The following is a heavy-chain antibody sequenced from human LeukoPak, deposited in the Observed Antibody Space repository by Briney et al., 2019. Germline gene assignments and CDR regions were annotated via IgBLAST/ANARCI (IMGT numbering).Heavy chain of an antibody. J-gene: IGHJ4*02. CDR3: ARGRGVDS. CDR2: IKQDGSQM. CDR1: GFTFSLYW. D-gene: IGHD3-10*01. Sequence: GGSLRLSCAASGFTFSLYWMTWVRQAPGKGLEWVANIKQDGSQMYYVDSVKGRLTVSRDNAKNSVYLQMNSLRADDTAVYYCARGRGVDSWGQGTLVTVSS. V-gene: IGHV3-7*01.